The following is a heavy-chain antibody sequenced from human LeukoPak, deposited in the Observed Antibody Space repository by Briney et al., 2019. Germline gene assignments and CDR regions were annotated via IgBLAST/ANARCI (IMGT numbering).Heavy chain of an antibody. D-gene: IGHD1-26*01. Sequence: GGSLRLSCAASGFTLSSYWMSWVRQAPGKGLEWVANIKRDGSEKYYVDSVRGRFSISRDNAKNSLYLQMNSLRVEDTAVYYCVRDDGATKPCWGQGTLVTVSS. CDR3: VRDDGATKPC. J-gene: IGHJ4*02. V-gene: IGHV3-7*01. CDR1: GFTLSSYW. CDR2: IKRDGSEK.